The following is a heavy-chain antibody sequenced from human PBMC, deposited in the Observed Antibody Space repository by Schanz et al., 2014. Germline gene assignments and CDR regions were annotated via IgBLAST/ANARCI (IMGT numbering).Heavy chain of an antibody. J-gene: IGHJ4*01. Sequence: VQLVESGGGLVQPGGSLRLSCAVSGFTVSSNHMSWVRQAPGKGLEWVSSISSSGSYIHYADSVKGRFTISRDNAKISLYLQMNSLRAEDTAVYYCAREQIMAAAGLVDYWGHGTLVTVSS. D-gene: IGHD6-13*01. CDR3: AREQIMAAAGLVDY. V-gene: IGHV3-21*04. CDR1: GFTVSSNH. CDR2: ISSSGSYI.